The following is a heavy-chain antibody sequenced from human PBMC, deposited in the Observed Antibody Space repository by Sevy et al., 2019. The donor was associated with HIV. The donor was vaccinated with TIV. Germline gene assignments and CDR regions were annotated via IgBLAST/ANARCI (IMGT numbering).Heavy chain of an antibody. CDR2: ISFDGTDK. V-gene: IGHV3-30-3*01. Sequence: GGSRLSCAASGFTFSSYPMHWVRQAPGKGLEWVSFISFDGTDKYYADSVKGRFTITRDNSKNTLFLQMNSLRAEDTAFYYCVRETTMLPRGAFDFWGQGTMVTVSS. CDR3: VRETTMLPRGAFDF. CDR1: GFTFSSYP. J-gene: IGHJ3*01. D-gene: IGHD3-10*01.